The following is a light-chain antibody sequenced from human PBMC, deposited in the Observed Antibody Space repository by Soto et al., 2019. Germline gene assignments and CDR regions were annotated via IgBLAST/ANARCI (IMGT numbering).Light chain of an antibody. J-gene: IGKJ1*01. CDR1: QSISSS. Sequence: DIEMTQSPSSLSASVGETITITCRASQSISSSLNWFQHSPGQPPQLLLFAASNLHAAVPPSFSGSGSGTSFSLTLRSLQPEDFATYYCQQSFKLPRTFGPGTRV. CDR3: QQSFKLPRT. V-gene: IGKV1-39*01. CDR2: AAS.